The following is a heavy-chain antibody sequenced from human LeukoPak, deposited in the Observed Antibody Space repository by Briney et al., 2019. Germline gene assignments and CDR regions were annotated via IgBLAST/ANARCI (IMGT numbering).Heavy chain of an antibody. CDR2: IYYSGST. Sequence: SETLSLTCTVSGGSISTSSYYWGWIRQPPGKGLEWIGSIYYSGSTYYNPSLKSRVTISVDTSKNQFSLKLSSVTAADTAVYYCARLAWDHSYFDYWGQGTLVPSPQ. V-gene: IGHV4-39*01. CDR1: GGSISTSSYY. J-gene: IGHJ4*02. D-gene: IGHD1-14*01. CDR3: ARLAWDHSYFDY.